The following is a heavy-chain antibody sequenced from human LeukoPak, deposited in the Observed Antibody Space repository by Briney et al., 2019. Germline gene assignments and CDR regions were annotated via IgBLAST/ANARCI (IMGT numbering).Heavy chain of an antibody. J-gene: IGHJ4*02. Sequence: ASVKVSCKASGYSFSGHYMHWVRQAPGQGPEWMGWISPNSGGTNYAQKFQGRVTMTRDTSISTAYMELSRLRSDHTAVYYCARGRGYSSSWYFDSWGQGTLVTVSS. CDR2: ISPNSGGT. V-gene: IGHV1-2*02. CDR1: GYSFSGHY. CDR3: ARGRGYSSSWYFDS. D-gene: IGHD6-13*01.